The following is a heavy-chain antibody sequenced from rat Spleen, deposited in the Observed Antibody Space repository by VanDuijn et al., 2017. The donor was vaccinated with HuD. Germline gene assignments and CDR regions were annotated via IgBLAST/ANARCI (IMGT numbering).Heavy chain of an antibody. J-gene: IGHJ4*01. CDR3: TRDRRAAISYVMDA. CDR2: ISSGGGGT. V-gene: IGHV5-19*01. Sequence: EVQLVESGGGLVQPKESLKISCAASGFTFRNAAMYWVRQAPGKGLEWVASISSGGGGTYYPDSVKGRFTISRDNAKSTLYLQMDSLRSEDTATYYCTRDRRAAISYVMDAWGQGASVTVSS. CDR1: GFTFRNAA. D-gene: IGHD1-2*01.